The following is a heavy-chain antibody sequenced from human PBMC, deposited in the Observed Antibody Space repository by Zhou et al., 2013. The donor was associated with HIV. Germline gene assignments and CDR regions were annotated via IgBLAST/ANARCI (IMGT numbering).Heavy chain of an antibody. CDR2: IIPILGIA. Sequence: QVQLVQSGAEVKKPGASVKVSCKASGYTFTSYGISWVRQAPGQGLEWMGRIIPILGIANYAQKFQGRVTITADKSTSTAYMELSSLRSEDTAVYYCARMLLDYGDPTGGFDPWGQGTLGHRLL. D-gene: IGHD4-17*01. CDR3: ARMLLDYGDPTGGFDP. CDR1: GYTFTSYG. V-gene: IGHV1-69*04. J-gene: IGHJ5*02.